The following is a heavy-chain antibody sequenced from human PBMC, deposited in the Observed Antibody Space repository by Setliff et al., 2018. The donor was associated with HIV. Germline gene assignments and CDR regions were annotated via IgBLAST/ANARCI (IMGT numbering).Heavy chain of an antibody. V-gene: IGHV1-18*01. J-gene: IGHJ5*02. CDR1: GNTFISYG. CDR2: ISPYNGNT. Sequence: ASVKVSCKASGNTFISYGISWVRQAPGQGLEWMGWISPYNGNTKYSKKFQGRVTVTTDKSTSTAYMELSSLRFDDTAVYYCARVVQGFASERFTLKNWFDPWGQGTLVTVSS. CDR3: ARVVQGFASERFTLKNWFDP. D-gene: IGHD3-16*01.